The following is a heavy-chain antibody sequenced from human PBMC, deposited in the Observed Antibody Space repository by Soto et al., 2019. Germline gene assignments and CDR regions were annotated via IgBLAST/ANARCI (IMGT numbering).Heavy chain of an antibody. CDR1: GFTFSNYG. J-gene: IGHJ4*02. Sequence: ARGSLRLSCAASGFTFSNYGMHWVRQAPGKGLEWVAVISYDGSNKYYADSVKGRFTISRDNSKNTLYLQMNSLRAEDTAVYYCAKDPGGCSSTSCYANWGQGTLVTVSS. CDR3: AKDPGGCSSTSCYAN. CDR2: ISYDGSNK. V-gene: IGHV3-30*18. D-gene: IGHD2-2*01.